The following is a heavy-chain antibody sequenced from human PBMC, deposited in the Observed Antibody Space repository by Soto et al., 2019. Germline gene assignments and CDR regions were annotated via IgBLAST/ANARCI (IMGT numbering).Heavy chain of an antibody. V-gene: IGHV4-38-2*01. J-gene: IGHJ4*02. CDR1: GDSISSGYS. CDR3: ARDLIPYSSAVAPDFDY. CDR2: VSHSGRT. D-gene: IGHD6-19*01. Sequence: SETLSLTCAVSGDSISSGYSWGWIRQPPGKGLEWIGSVSHSGRTYYSPSLNSRVTLSLDTSKNQFSLRLSSVTAADTAVYYCARDLIPYSSAVAPDFDYRGQDNVVTVSS.